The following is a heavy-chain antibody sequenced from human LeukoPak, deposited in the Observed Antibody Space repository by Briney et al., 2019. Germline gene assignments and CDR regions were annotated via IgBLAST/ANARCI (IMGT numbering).Heavy chain of an antibody. CDR3: ARGSTIGWDSRIAY. V-gene: IGHV3-74*01. Sequence: LSGGSLRLSCATSGFTFSNYWMHWVRQAPGKGLVWVSRIDSDGGDTIYADSVKGRFIISRDNSKNTLYVQMNSLRVEDTAVYYCARGSTIGWDSRIAYWGQGALVTVSS. CDR1: GFTFSNYW. D-gene: IGHD6-19*01. J-gene: IGHJ4*02. CDR2: IDSDGGDT.